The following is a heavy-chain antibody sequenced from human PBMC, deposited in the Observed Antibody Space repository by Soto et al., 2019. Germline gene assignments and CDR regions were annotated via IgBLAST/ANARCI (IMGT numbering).Heavy chain of an antibody. CDR1: GGTFSSYT. J-gene: IGHJ4*02. D-gene: IGHD4-17*01. Sequence: QVQLVQSGAEVKKPGSSVKVSCKASGGTFSSYTISWVRQAPGQGLEWMGRIIPILGIANYAQKFQGRVTITADKSTSTAYMELSSLRSEDTAVYYCASDGRNLPFDYWGQGTLVTVSS. V-gene: IGHV1-69*02. CDR2: IIPILGIA. CDR3: ASDGRNLPFDY.